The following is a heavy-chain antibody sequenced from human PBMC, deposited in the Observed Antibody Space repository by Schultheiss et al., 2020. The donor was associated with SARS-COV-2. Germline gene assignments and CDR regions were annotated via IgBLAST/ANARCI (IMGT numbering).Heavy chain of an antibody. Sequence: SETLSLTCTVSGGSISSYYWSWIRQPAGKGLEWIGRIYISGTTNYNPSLKSRVTISVDTSKNQFSLRLSSVTAADTAVYYCARNFASSSSPDSWGQGILVTVSS. CDR1: GGSISSYY. V-gene: IGHV4-4*07. J-gene: IGHJ4*02. CDR2: IYISGTT. D-gene: IGHD6-6*01. CDR3: ARNFASSSSPDS.